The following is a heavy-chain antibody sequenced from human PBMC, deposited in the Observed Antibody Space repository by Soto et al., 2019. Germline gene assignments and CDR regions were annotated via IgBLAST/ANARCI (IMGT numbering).Heavy chain of an antibody. Sequence: GGSLRLSCAASGFTFSSYAMHWVRQAPGKGLEYVSAISSNGGSTYYANSVKGRFTISRDNSKNTLYLQMGSLRAEDMAVYFCARSGAYTYYYHSTGYFFDYWGQGTLVPVSS. V-gene: IGHV3-64*01. CDR3: ARSGAYTYYYHSTGYFFDY. J-gene: IGHJ4*02. D-gene: IGHD3-22*01. CDR2: ISSNGGST. CDR1: GFTFSSYA.